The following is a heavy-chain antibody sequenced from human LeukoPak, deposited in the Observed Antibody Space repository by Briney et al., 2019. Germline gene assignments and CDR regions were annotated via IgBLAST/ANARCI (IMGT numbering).Heavy chain of an antibody. Sequence: RSSETLSLTYTVSGGSISSGSYYWSWIRQPAGKGLEWIGRIYTSGSTNYNPSLKSRVTISVDTSKNQFSLKLSSVTAADTAVYYCARYQPKAPRYYMDVWGKGTTVTVSS. J-gene: IGHJ6*03. CDR1: GGSISSGSYY. V-gene: IGHV4-61*02. CDR2: IYTSGST. CDR3: ARYQPKAPRYYMDV.